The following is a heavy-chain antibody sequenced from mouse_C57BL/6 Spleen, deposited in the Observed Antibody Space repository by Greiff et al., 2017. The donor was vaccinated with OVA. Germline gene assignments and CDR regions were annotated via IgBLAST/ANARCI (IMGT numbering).Heavy chain of an antibody. V-gene: IGHV1-15*01. D-gene: IGHD6-1*01. CDR1: GYTFTDYE. CDR2: IDPETGGT. Sequence: VQLKESGAELVRPGASVTLSCKASGYTFTDYEMHWVKQTPVHGLEWIGAIDPETGGTAYNQKFKGKAILTADKSSSTAYMELRSLTSEDSAVYYCTRGASAAHYFDYWGQGTTLTVSS. CDR3: TRGASAAHYFDY. J-gene: IGHJ2*01.